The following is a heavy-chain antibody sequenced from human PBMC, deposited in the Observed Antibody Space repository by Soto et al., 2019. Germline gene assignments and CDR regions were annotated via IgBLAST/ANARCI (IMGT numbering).Heavy chain of an antibody. CDR2: ISGSGGST. Sequence: EVQLLESGGGLVQPGGSLRLSCAASGFTFSSYAMSWVRQAPGKGLEWVSAISGSGGSTYYADSVKGRFTISRDNSKNTLYLQMNSLRAEDTAVYYCAKDEVEWLVHVSRFDYWGQGTLVTVSS. CDR1: GFTFSSYA. D-gene: IGHD6-19*01. CDR3: AKDEVEWLVHVSRFDY. V-gene: IGHV3-23*01. J-gene: IGHJ4*02.